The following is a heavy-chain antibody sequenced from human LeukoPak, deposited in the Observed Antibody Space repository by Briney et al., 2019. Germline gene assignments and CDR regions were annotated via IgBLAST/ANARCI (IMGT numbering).Heavy chain of an antibody. V-gene: IGHV4-34*01. CDR1: GGSFSGYY. Sequence: SETLSLTCAVYGGSFSGYYWSWIRQPPGKGLEWIGEINHSGSTNYNPSLKSRVTISVDTSKNQFSLKLSSVTAADTAVYYCARSPRRGIIVQLPRGGWFDPWGQGTLVTVSS. J-gene: IGHJ5*02. D-gene: IGHD2-2*01. CDR2: INHSGST. CDR3: ARSPRRGIIVQLPRGGWFDP.